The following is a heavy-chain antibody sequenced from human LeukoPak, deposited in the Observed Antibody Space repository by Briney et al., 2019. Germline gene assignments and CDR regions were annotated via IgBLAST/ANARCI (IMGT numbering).Heavy chain of an antibody. J-gene: IGHJ4*02. V-gene: IGHV3-74*01. CDR3: ASDRVLGSGSLDN. Sequence: GGSLRLSCTASGFSFNDFWMHWVRQAPGKGLVWVSRIRGDGYDTNYADSVKGRFTISRDNAQNTLYLQMNSLRAEDTAVYYCASDRVLGSGSLDNWGQGTLVTVSS. CDR1: GFSFNDFW. D-gene: IGHD3-10*01. CDR2: IRGDGYDT.